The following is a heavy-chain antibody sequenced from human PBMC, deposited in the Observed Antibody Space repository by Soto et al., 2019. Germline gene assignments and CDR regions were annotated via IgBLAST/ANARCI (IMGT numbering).Heavy chain of an antibody. V-gene: IGHV6-1*01. J-gene: IGHJ4*02. D-gene: IGHD1-26*01. CDR1: GDSVSNNGAT. CDR3: ARDPPDFNSGFDS. CDR2: AYYRSRWHY. Sequence: SQTLSLTCAICGDSVSNNGATWNWIRQSPSRGLEWLGRAYYRSRWHYDYATSVRSRITINPDTSKNQFSLQLSSVTPEDTAVYYCARDPPDFNSGFDSWGQGSLVTVST.